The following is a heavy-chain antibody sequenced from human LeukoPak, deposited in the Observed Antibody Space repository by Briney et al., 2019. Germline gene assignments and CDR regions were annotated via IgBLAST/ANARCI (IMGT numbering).Heavy chain of an antibody. D-gene: IGHD3-22*01. CDR1: GFTFSDYY. Sequence: PGGSLRLSCAASGFTFSDYYMRWIRQAPGKGLECISYISSSGSTIYYADSVKGRFTISRDNAKNPLYLQMNSLRAEDTAVYYCARNRGHSYYDTADYWGQGTLVTVSS. V-gene: IGHV3-11*01. CDR3: ARNRGHSYYDTADY. J-gene: IGHJ4*02. CDR2: ISSSGSTI.